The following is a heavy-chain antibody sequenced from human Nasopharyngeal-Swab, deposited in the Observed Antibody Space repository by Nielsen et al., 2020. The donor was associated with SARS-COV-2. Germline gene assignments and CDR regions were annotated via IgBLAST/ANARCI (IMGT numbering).Heavy chain of an antibody. V-gene: IGHV3-30*03. D-gene: IGHD5/OR15-5a*01. J-gene: IGHJ4*02. Sequence: GGSLRLSCAASGFTFSSYAMSWVRQAPGKGLEWVAVISYDGSNKYYADSVKGRFTISRDNSKNTLYLQMNSLRAEDTAVYYCALAVYDYIDYWGQGTLVTVSS. CDR3: ALAVYDYIDY. CDR1: GFTFSSYA. CDR2: ISYDGSNK.